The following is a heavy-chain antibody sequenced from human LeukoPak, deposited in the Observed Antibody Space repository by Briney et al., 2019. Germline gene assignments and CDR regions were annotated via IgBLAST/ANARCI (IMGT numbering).Heavy chain of an antibody. CDR2: IWYDGSNK. D-gene: IGHD6-13*01. CDR3: AREQYSSSSFDY. CDR1: GFTFSIYG. J-gene: IGHJ4*02. Sequence: GRSLRLSCAASGFTFSIYGMHWVRQAPGKGLEWVAVIWYDGSNKYYADSEKGRFTISRDNSKNTLYLQMNSLRAEDTAVYYCAREQYSSSSFDYWGQGTLVTVSS. V-gene: IGHV3-33*01.